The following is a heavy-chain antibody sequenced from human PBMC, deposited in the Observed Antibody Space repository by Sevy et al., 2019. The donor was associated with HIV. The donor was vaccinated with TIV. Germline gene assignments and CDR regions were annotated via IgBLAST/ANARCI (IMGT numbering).Heavy chain of an antibody. CDR3: AGRRNPHDAFDI. J-gene: IGHJ3*02. CDR1: SGSISSYY. Sequence: SETLSLTCTVSSGSISSYYWSWIRQPAGKGLQWIGRIYTSGSTNYNPSLMSRVTMSVDTSKNQFSLKLRSVRAPGTPMYSCAGRRNPHDAFDIWGRGIMVTVSS. CDR2: IYTSGST. V-gene: IGHV4-4*07.